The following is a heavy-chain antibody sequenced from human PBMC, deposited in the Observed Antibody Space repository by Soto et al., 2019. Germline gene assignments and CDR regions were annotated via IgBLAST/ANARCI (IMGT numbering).Heavy chain of an antibody. Sequence: QVQLVESGGGVVQPGRSLRLSCAASGFTFSRAAMHWVRQAPGKGLEWVAVMSYDGNNEYYADSVKGRFTISRDNSKNTLYLQMNSLRVDDTAVYYCARGLSTSGWYQADWGQGTLVIVSS. CDR2: MSYDGNNE. J-gene: IGHJ4*02. V-gene: IGHV3-30-3*01. CDR3: ARGLSTSGWYQAD. CDR1: GFTFSRAA. D-gene: IGHD6-19*01.